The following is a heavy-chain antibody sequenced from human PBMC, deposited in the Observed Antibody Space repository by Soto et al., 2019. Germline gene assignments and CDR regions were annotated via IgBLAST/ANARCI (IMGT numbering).Heavy chain of an antibody. J-gene: IGHJ5*02. CDR2: IYSSGST. V-gene: IGHV4-30-4*01. Sequence: QVQLQESGPGLVKPSQTLSLTCSVSGGSINSGDNYWSWIRQPPGKALEWIAYIYSSGSTFYSPSLQSRVTISVDTAKNQFSLNLRSVTAADTAVYYCARGAPGLCSGITCYVDWFAPWGQGTLVTVSS. D-gene: IGHD2-2*01. CDR1: GGSINSGDNY. CDR3: ARGAPGLCSGITCYVDWFAP.